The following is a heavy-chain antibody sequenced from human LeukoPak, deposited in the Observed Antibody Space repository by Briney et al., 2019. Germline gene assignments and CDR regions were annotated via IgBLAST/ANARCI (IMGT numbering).Heavy chain of an antibody. D-gene: IGHD2-2*02. V-gene: IGHV4-4*02. Sequence: PSETLSLTCAVSVGSISSGNWWTWVRQSPGKGLEWIGEIYHNGTLNYNPSLKSRVTISVDSFKNHFSLKLTSVTAADTAVYYCATAPILRGEGGEHYKYGMDVWGQGTTVIVSS. CDR3: ATAPILRGEGGEHYKYGMDV. J-gene: IGHJ6*02. CDR2: IYHNGTL. CDR1: VGSISSGNW.